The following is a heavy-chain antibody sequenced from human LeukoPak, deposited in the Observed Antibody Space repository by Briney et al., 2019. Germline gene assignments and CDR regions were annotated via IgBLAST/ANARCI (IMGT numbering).Heavy chain of an antibody. CDR3: ARVVGATGDAFDI. CDR2: IYYSGST. CDR1: GGSISSSSYY. D-gene: IGHD1-26*01. V-gene: IGHV4-39*07. Sequence: SETLSLTCTVSGGSISSSSYYWGWIRQPPGKGLEWIGSIYYSGSTYYNPSLKSRVTISVDTSKNQFSLQLNSVTPEDTAVYYCARVVGATGDAFDIWGQGTMVTVSS. J-gene: IGHJ3*02.